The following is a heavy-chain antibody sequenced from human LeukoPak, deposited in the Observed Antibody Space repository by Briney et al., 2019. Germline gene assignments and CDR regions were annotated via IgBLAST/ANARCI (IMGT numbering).Heavy chain of an antibody. Sequence: PGASVKVSCKASGFTFTSSAMQWVRQARGQRLEWIGWIVVGSGNTNYAQKFQERVTITRDMSTSTAYMELSSLRSEDTAVYYCAADEDSTGSSGWYYWGQGTLVTVSS. V-gene: IGHV1-58*02. CDR2: IVVGSGNT. D-gene: IGHD6-19*01. J-gene: IGHJ4*02. CDR1: GFTFTSSA. CDR3: AADEDSTGSSGWYY.